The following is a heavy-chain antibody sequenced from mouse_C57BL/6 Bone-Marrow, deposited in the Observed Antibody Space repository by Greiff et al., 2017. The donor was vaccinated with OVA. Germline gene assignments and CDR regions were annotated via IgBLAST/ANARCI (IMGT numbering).Heavy chain of an antibody. J-gene: IGHJ2*01. Sequence: AASGVDFSRYWMRWVRRAPGKGLEWIGEINPDSSTINYAPSLKDKFIISRDNAKNTLYLQMSKVRSEDTALYYCARLNYYGGFDYWGQGTTLTVSS. V-gene: IGHV4-1*01. CDR1: GVDFSRYW. CDR3: ARLNYYGGFDY. D-gene: IGHD1-2*01. CDR2: INPDSSTI.